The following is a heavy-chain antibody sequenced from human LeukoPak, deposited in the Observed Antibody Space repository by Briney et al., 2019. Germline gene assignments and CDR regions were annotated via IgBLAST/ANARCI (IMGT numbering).Heavy chain of an antibody. Sequence: ASVKVSCMASGYTFTSYGISWVRQAPGQGLEWMGWISAYNGNTNYAQKLQGRVTMTTDTSTSTAYMELRSLRSDDTAVYYCASGDYDFWSGRSLYGMDVWGQGTTVTVSS. J-gene: IGHJ6*02. CDR1: GYTFTSYG. CDR3: ASGDYDFWSGRSLYGMDV. CDR2: ISAYNGNT. V-gene: IGHV1-18*01. D-gene: IGHD3-3*01.